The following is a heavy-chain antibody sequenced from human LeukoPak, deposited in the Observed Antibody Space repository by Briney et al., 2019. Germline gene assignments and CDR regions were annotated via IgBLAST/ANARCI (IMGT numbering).Heavy chain of an antibody. CDR2: ITSKIDGGTT. CDR1: GFSFSDAW. J-gene: IGHJ4*02. Sequence: GGSLRLSCAASGFSFSDAWMSWVRQVPGKGLEWVGRITSKIDGGTTDYAAPVKGRFTVSRDDSKNTLYLQMNNLKTEDTAVYYCTTPPRYYYGSGSPNRPSDYWGQGTLATVSS. V-gene: IGHV3-15*01. CDR3: TTPPRYYYGSGSPNRPSDY. D-gene: IGHD3-10*01.